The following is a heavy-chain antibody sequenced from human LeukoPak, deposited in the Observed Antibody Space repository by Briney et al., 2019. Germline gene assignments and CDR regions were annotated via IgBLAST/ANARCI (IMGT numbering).Heavy chain of an antibody. J-gene: IGHJ4*02. CDR2: IYTSGST. CDR1: GGSISSYY. D-gene: IGHD6-6*01. V-gene: IGHV4-4*09. CDR3: ARHTEYSSSPDFDY. Sequence: SETLSLTCTVSGGSISSYYWSWIRQPPGKGLERIGYIYTSGSTNYNPSLKSRVTISVDTSKNQFPLKLSSVTAADTAVYYCARHTEYSSSPDFDYWGQGTLVTVSS.